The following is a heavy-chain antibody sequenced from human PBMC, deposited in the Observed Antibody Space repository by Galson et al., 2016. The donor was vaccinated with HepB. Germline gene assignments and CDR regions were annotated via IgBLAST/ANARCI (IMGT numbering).Heavy chain of an antibody. Sequence: TLSLTCTVSGGSVSSPSYYWSWIRQPPGKGLEWIGYVFYSGNTNYNPSLKSRVTISVDTSKNHFSLNLSSVTAADTAVYYCARDTFYSGSSWGQGTLVTVSS. CDR3: ARDTFYSGSS. CDR1: GGSVSSPSYY. D-gene: IGHD1-26*01. J-gene: IGHJ4*02. V-gene: IGHV4-61*03. CDR2: VFYSGNT.